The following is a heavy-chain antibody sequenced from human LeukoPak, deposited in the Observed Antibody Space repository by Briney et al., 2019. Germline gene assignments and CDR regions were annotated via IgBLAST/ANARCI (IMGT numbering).Heavy chain of an antibody. V-gene: IGHV3-48*01. J-gene: IGHJ6*03. Sequence: GGSLRLSCAASGFTFSSYSMNWVRQAPGKGLEWVSYITSSSSTIYYADSVKGRFTISRDNAKNSLYLQMNRLRAEDTTVYYCARFGGNYYYYYYMDVWGKGTTVTVSS. CDR1: GFTFSSYS. D-gene: IGHD3-10*01. CDR3: ARFGGNYYYYYYMDV. CDR2: ITSSSSTI.